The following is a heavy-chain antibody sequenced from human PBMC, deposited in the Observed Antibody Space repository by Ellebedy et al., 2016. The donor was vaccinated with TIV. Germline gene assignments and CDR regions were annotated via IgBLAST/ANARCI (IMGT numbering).Heavy chain of an antibody. CDR1: GFNFRSYW. CDR3: VRDRGRPDAFDL. CDR2: VNGDESTT. J-gene: IGHJ3*01. V-gene: IGHV3-74*01. Sequence: GESLKISCATSGFNFRSYWMHWVRQALGKGLAWVSHVNGDESTTVYADSVKGRLTISKYIAQSTLFLQMNSLRAEDTAVYYCVRDRGRPDAFDLWGRGTMVIVSS.